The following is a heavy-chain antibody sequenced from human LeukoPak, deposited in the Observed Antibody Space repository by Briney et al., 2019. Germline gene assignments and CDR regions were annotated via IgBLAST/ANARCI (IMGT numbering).Heavy chain of an antibody. CDR3: ARTMVRGVTTPYNWFDP. D-gene: IGHD3-10*01. CDR1: GYTFTGYY. Sequence: ASVKVSCKASGYTFTGYYMHWVRQAPGQGLESMGWINPNSGGTNYAQKFQGRVTMTRDTSISTAYMELSRLRSDDTAVYYCARTMVRGVTTPYNWFDPWSQGTLVTVSS. V-gene: IGHV1-2*02. J-gene: IGHJ5*02. CDR2: INPNSGGT.